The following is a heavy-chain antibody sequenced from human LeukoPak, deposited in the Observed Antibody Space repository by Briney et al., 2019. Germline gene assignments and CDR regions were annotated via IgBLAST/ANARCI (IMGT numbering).Heavy chain of an antibody. J-gene: IGHJ4*02. D-gene: IGHD6-13*01. CDR1: GGTFSSYT. CDR2: IIPILGIA. V-gene: IGHV1-69*02. Sequence: SVKVSCKASGGTFSSYTISWVRQAPGQGLEWMGRIIPILGIANYAQKFQGRVTITAGKSTSTAYKELSSLRSEDTAVYYCARAGRTAGNIWDDYWGQGTLVTVSS. CDR3: ARAGRTAGNIWDDY.